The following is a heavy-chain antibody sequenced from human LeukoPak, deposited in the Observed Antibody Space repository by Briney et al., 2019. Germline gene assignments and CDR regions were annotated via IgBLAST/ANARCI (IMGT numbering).Heavy chain of an antibody. CDR2: INHSACT. D-gene: IGHD3-22*01. CDR3: ARGHYDSSGYYDY. Sequence: PSETLSLTCAVYGGSFSGYYWSWIRQPPGKGLEWIGEINHSACTNYNPSLKSQVTISVDTSKNQFSLKLSSMTAADTAVYYCARGHYDSSGYYDYWGQGTMVTVSS. J-gene: IGHJ4*02. V-gene: IGHV4-34*01. CDR1: GGSFSGYY.